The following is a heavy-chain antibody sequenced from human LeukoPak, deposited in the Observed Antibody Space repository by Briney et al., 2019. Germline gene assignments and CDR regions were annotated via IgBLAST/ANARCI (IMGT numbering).Heavy chain of an antibody. D-gene: IGHD6-6*01. V-gene: IGHV4-59*08. CDR2: IYYSGST. J-gene: IGHJ5*02. Sequence: SETLSLTCTVSGGSISSYYWSWIRQPPGKGLEWLGYIYYSGSTNYNPSLKSRVTISVDTSKNQFSLKLSSVTAADTAVYYCARRPFIAARRYNWFDPWGQGTLVTVSS. CDR3: ARRPFIAARRYNWFDP. CDR1: GGSISSYY.